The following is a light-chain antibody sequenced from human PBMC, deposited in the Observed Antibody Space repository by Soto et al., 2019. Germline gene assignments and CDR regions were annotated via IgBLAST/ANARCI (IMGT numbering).Light chain of an antibody. J-gene: IGLJ3*02. CDR2: EGV. V-gene: IGLV2-14*02. CDR3: GSFTTSRIWV. CDR1: SSNIGGYNI. Sequence: QSALTQPASVSGSPGQSITISCSGTSSNIGGYNIVSWYQQHPGKAPKVIIYEGVKRPSGVSDRFSGSTSGVTASLTISGLQAEDEAEYFCGSFTTSRIWVFGGGTKLTVL.